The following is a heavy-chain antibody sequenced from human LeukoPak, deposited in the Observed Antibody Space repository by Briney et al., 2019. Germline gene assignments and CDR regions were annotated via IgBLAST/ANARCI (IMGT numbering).Heavy chain of an antibody. J-gene: IGHJ4*02. Sequence: PSETLSLTCTVSGGSISSYYWSWIRQPPGKGLEWIGYIYYSGSTNYNPSLTSRVTISVDTSKNRFSLKLSSMTAADTAVYYCASLYYYDSSGYSKYYFDYWGQGTLVTVSS. CDR2: IYYSGST. CDR3: ASLYYYDSSGYSKYYFDY. V-gene: IGHV4-59*01. CDR1: GGSISSYY. D-gene: IGHD3-22*01.